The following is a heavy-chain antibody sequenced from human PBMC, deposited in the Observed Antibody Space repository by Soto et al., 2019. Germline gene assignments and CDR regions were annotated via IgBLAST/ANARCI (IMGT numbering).Heavy chain of an antibody. CDR1: GFTVSSNY. Sequence: EVQLVETGGGLIQPGGSLRLSCAASGFTVSSNYMSWVRQAPGKGLEWASVIYSGGSTYCADSVKGRFTISRDNSKNTLYLQMNSLRAEDTAVYYCAREGRGWQYFDYWGQGTLVTVSS. D-gene: IGHD6-19*01. V-gene: IGHV3-53*02. J-gene: IGHJ4*02. CDR3: AREGRGWQYFDY. CDR2: IYSGGST.